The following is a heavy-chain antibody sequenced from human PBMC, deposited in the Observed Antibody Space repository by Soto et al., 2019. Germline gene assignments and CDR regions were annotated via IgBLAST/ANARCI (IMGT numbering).Heavy chain of an antibody. CDR3: ANKVNSGPGSQYFDY. CDR1: GFTFSSYS. D-gene: IGHD3-10*01. Sequence: GGSLRLSCAASGFTFSSYSMSWVRQAAGKGLEWVSGFRTGGDDGPTYYADSVKVRFTISRYNSKNTLFLQMKRLRAEDTAIYYCANKVNSGPGSQYFDYWGQGTLVTVSS. V-gene: IGHV3-23*01. CDR2: FRTGGDDGPT. J-gene: IGHJ4*02.